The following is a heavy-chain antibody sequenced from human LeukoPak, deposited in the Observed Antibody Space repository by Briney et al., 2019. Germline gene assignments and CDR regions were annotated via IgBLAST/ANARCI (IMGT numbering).Heavy chain of an antibody. CDR1: GYTFNIYG. D-gene: IGHD3-10*01. CDR3: GRALLGGSDIYTPFSY. V-gene: IGHV1-18*01. J-gene: IGHJ4*02. CDR2: ISTYNGNT. Sequence: ASVKVSCKASGYTFNIYGIIWVRQAPGQGLEWVGWISTYNGNTNYAPNIQDRVTMTTDTSTSTAYMELRSLRSDDTAVYYCGRALLGGSDIYTPFSYWGQGTPVTVSS.